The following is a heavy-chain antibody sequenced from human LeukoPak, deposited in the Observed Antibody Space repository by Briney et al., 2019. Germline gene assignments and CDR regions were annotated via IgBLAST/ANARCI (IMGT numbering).Heavy chain of an antibody. Sequence: SVKVSCKASGGTFSSYAISWVRQAPGQGLEWLGGIIPIFGTANYAQKFQGRVTITADKSTSTAYMELSSLRSEDTAVYYCARVEDCSGGSCYQPYYYYMDVWRKGATVTVSS. V-gene: IGHV1-69*06. CDR2: IIPIFGTA. CDR1: GGTFSSYA. CDR3: ARVEDCSGGSCYQPYYYYMDV. J-gene: IGHJ6*03. D-gene: IGHD2-15*01.